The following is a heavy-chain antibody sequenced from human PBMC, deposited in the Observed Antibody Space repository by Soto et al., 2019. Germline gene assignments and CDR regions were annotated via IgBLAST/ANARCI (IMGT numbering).Heavy chain of an antibody. V-gene: IGHV4-39*01. CDR1: GGSISSSSYY. D-gene: IGHD6-13*01. Sequence: SETLSLTCTVSGGSISSSSYYWGWLRQPPGKGLEWIGSIYYSGSTYYNPPLKSRVTISVDTSKNQFSLKLGSVTAADTAVYYCARRRGEAAFDYWGQGTLVTVSS. CDR2: IYYSGST. CDR3: ARRRGEAAFDY. J-gene: IGHJ4*02.